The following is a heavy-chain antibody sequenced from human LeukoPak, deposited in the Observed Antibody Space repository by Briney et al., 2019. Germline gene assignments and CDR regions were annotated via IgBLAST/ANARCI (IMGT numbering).Heavy chain of an antibody. D-gene: IGHD5-12*01. CDR1: GFTFSKYD. CDR2: ITSGGDT. CDR3: VRGGPLACHAFDV. V-gene: IGHV3-13*04. J-gene: IGHJ3*01. Sequence: PGGSLRLSCAGSGFTFSKYDMHWVRQATGRGLEWVSDITSGGDTHYQGSVKGRFTISRDNAKNSFYLEMNRLRVGDTAVYYCVRGGPLACHAFDVWGRGTLVTVS.